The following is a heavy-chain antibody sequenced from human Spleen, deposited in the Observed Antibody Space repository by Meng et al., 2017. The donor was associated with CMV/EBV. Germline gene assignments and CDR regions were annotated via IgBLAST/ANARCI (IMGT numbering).Heavy chain of an antibody. CDR1: GFTFSSYG. CDR3: ASVEGGDY. J-gene: IGHJ4*02. Sequence: GESLKISCAASGFTFSSYGMHWVRQAPGKGLEWVAFIRYDGSNKYYADSVKGRFTISRDNSKNTLYLQMNSLRADDTAMYYCASVEGGDYWGQGTLVTVSS. V-gene: IGHV3-30*02. D-gene: IGHD1-26*01. CDR2: IRYDGSNK.